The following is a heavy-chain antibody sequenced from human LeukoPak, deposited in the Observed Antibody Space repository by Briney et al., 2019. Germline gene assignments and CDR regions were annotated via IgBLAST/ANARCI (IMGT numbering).Heavy chain of an antibody. CDR1: GGTFSSYA. CDR3: ARDRLWFGELHFDY. D-gene: IGHD3-10*01. V-gene: IGHV1-69*05. J-gene: IGHJ4*02. Sequence: ASVKVSCKASGGTFSSYAISWVRQAPGQGLEWMGGIIPIFGTANYAQKFQGRVTMTRDTSTSTVYMELSSLRSEDTAVYYCARDRLWFGELHFDYWGQGTLVTVSS. CDR2: IIPIFGTA.